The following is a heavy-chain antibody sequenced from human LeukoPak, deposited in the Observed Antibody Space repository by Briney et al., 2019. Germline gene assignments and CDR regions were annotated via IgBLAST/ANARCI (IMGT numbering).Heavy chain of an antibody. V-gene: IGHV1-2*02. J-gene: IGHJ4*02. D-gene: IGHD3/OR15-3a*01. CDR1: GYTFTGYY. Sequence: GASVKVSCKASGYTFTGYYIHWVRQAPGQGLEWMGWINPNSGATNSAQNFQGRVTMTRDTSISTVYMEVSSLKSDDTAMYYCARVDEGLDHWGQGTLVTVSS. CDR2: INPNSGAT. CDR3: ARVDEGLDH.